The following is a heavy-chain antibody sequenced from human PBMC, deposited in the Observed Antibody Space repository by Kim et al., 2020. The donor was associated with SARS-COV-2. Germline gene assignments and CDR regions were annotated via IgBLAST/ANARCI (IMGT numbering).Heavy chain of an antibody. CDR2: MNPNSGNT. D-gene: IGHD2-2*03. CDR3: ARGGGTLDIVVVPAQTGTTLGYGMDV. V-gene: IGHV1-8*01. CDR1: GYTFTSYD. J-gene: IGHJ6*02. Sequence: ASVKVSCKASGYTFTSYDINWVRQATGQGLEWMGWMNPNSGNTGYAQKFQGRVTMTRNTSISTAYMELSSLRSEDTAVYYCARGGGTLDIVVVPAQTGTTLGYGMDVWGQGTTVTVSS.